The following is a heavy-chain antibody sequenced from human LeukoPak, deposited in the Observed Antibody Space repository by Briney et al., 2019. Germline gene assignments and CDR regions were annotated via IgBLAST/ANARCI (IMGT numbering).Heavy chain of an antibody. Sequence: ASVKVSCKASGYTFTGYYMHWARQAPGQGLEWMGWTNPNSGGTNYAQKFQGWVTMTRDTSISTAYMELSRLRSDDTAVYYCARDRRDGDETFDYWGQGTLVTVSS. J-gene: IGHJ4*02. CDR1: GYTFTGYY. CDR2: TNPNSGGT. CDR3: ARDRRDGDETFDY. V-gene: IGHV1-2*04. D-gene: IGHD4-17*01.